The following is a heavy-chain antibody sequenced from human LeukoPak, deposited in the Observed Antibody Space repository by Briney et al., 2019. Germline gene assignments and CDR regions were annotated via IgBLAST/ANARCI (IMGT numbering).Heavy chain of an antibody. V-gene: IGHV4-39*01. CDR1: GGSISSSSYY. CDR3: ARHYYDSSGYNRGYHY. Sequence: SETLSLTCTVSGGSISSSSYYWGWIRQPPGKGLEWIGSIYYSGSTYYNPSLKSRVTISVDSSKNQFSLKLSSVTAADTAVYYCARHYYDSSGYNRGYHYWGQGTLVTVSS. D-gene: IGHD3-22*01. J-gene: IGHJ4*02. CDR2: IYYSGST.